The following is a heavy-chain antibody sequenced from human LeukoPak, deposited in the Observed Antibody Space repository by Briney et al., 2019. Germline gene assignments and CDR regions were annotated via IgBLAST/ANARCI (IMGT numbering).Heavy chain of an antibody. CDR2: IYYNGRT. J-gene: IGHJ4*02. D-gene: IGHD3-22*01. CDR3: ARVFYDTSAAFDY. V-gene: IGHV4-39*01. CDR1: GGSIRSDSYY. Sequence: SETLSLTCTVSGGSIRSDSYYWGWIRQSPVKGLEWIANIYYNGRTYYNPSLKSRVAVSVDTSKIQFSLTLSSATAADTAVYYCARVFYDTSAAFDYWGQGLLVTASS.